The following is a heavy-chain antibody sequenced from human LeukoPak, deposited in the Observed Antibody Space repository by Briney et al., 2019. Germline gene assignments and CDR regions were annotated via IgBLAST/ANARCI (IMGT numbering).Heavy chain of an antibody. V-gene: IGHV4-59*01. Sequence: SETLSLTCTVSGGSISSYYWSWIRQPPGKGLEWIGYIYYSGSTNYNPSLKSRVTISVDTSKNQSSLKLSSVTAADTAVYYCARAPYDFWSGYHFDYWGQGTLVTVSS. D-gene: IGHD3-3*01. CDR1: GGSISSYY. CDR3: ARAPYDFWSGYHFDY. CDR2: IYYSGST. J-gene: IGHJ4*02.